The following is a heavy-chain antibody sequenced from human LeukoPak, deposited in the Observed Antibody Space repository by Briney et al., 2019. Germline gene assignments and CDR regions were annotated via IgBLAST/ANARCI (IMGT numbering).Heavy chain of an antibody. CDR1: GFPFSSYA. D-gene: IGHD2-2*01. J-gene: IGHJ4*02. CDR2: IKQDGSEK. CDR3: ARDYRRGIVVVEPRFDY. V-gene: IGHV3-7*01. Sequence: GSLRLSCAASGFPFSSYAMSWIRQAPGKGLEWVANIKQDGSEKYYVDSVKGRFTISRDNAKNSLYLQMNSLRAEDTAVYYCARDYRRGIVVVEPRFDYWGQGTLVTVSS.